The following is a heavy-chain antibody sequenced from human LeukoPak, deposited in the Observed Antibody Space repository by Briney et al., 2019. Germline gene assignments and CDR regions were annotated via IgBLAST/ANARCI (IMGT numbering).Heavy chain of an antibody. Sequence: PGGSLRLSCAASGFTFSSYAMHWVRQAPGKGLEWVALISFDGSDKYYADSVKGRCTISRDNSKNTLYLQMNSLRAEDTAVYYCARGGITIFGVVITYFDYWGQGTPVTVSS. J-gene: IGHJ4*02. CDR1: GFTFSSYA. CDR2: ISFDGSDK. CDR3: ARGGITIFGVVITYFDY. V-gene: IGHV3-30*04. D-gene: IGHD3-3*01.